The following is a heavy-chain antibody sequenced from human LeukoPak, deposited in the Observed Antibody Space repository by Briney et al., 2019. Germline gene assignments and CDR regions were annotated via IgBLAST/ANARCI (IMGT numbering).Heavy chain of an antibody. V-gene: IGHV3-30*02. CDR3: ANRLYCSSTSCYAEGY. Sequence: PGGSLRLSCAASGFTFSSYGMHWVRQAPGKGLEWVAFIRYDGSNKYYADSVKGRFTISRDNSKNTLYLQMNSLRAEDTAVYYCANRLYCSSTSCYAEGYWGQGTLVTVSS. J-gene: IGHJ4*02. D-gene: IGHD2-2*01. CDR1: GFTFSSYG. CDR2: IRYDGSNK.